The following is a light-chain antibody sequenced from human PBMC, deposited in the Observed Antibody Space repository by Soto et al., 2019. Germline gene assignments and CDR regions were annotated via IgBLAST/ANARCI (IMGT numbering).Light chain of an antibody. Sequence: DIQMTQSPSSLSASVGDRVTITCRASQSIDSYLNWYQQKPGKAPKLLIYAASSLQSGVPSRFSGSGSGTDFTLTISSLQPEDYATYYCQQSYRTFGQGTRLEIK. J-gene: IGKJ5*01. CDR2: AAS. CDR1: QSIDSY. V-gene: IGKV1-39*01. CDR3: QQSYRT.